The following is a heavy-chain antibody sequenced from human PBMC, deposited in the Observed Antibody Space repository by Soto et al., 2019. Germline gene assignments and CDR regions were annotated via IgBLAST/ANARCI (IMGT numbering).Heavy chain of an antibody. CDR2: IYPGNSNT. V-gene: IGHV5-51*01. J-gene: IGHJ4*02. CDR3: ARPSDVGLASSFDY. CDR1: GYRFAFYW. Sequence: GESLKISCKGSGYRFAFYWVAWVRQMPGTGLEWMGIIYPGNSNTRYSPSFQGQVTMSADKSISTAYLQWSSLRASDTAIYYCARPSDVGLASSFDYWGQGSQVTVSS.